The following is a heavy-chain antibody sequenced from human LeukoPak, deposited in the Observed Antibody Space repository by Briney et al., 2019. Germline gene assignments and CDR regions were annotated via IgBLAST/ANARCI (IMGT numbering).Heavy chain of an antibody. CDR2: MNPNSGNT. J-gene: IGHJ4*02. V-gene: IGHV1-8*01. Sequence: GASVKVSCKASGYTFTSYDINWVRQATGQGLEWMGWMNPNSGNTGYAQKFQGRVTMTRNTSISTAYMELSSLRSEDTAVYYCARDGYCSSTSCYPYYFDYWGQGTLVTVSS. D-gene: IGHD2-2*03. CDR3: ARDGYCSSTSCYPYYFDY. CDR1: GYTFTSYD.